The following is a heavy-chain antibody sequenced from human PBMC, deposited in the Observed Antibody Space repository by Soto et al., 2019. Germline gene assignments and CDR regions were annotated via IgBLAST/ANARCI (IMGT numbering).Heavy chain of an antibody. CDR1: GGSISSSGYY. D-gene: IGHD3-22*01. Sequence: SETLSLTCTVSGGSISSSGYYWGWIRQPPGKGLEWIGSISYSGSTYYNPSLKSRVTISVDTSKNQFSLKLSSVTAADTAVYYCASYYYDTGGYYYVPGVYWGQGTLVTVSS. V-gene: IGHV4-39*01. J-gene: IGHJ4*02. CDR2: ISYSGST. CDR3: ASYYYDTGGYYYVPGVY.